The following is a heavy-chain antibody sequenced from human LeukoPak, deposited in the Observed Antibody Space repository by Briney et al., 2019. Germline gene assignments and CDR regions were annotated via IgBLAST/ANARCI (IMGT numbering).Heavy chain of an antibody. CDR2: ISSSSSYI. D-gene: IGHD3-10*01. CDR1: GFTFSSYS. Sequence: GGSLRLSCAASGFTFSSYSMNWVRQAPGRGLGWVSSISSSSSYIYYADSVKGRFTISRDNAKNSLYLQMNSLRAEDTAVYYCARDLVDYVDYWGQGTLVTVSS. J-gene: IGHJ4*02. CDR3: ARDLVDYVDY. V-gene: IGHV3-21*01.